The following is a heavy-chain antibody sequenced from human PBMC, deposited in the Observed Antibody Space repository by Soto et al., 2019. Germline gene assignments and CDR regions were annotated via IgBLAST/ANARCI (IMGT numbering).Heavy chain of an antibody. D-gene: IGHD7-27*01. Sequence: TLSLTCTVSGGSIISGGYSWSWIRQPPGKGLEWIGYIYHSGSTYYNPSLKSRVTISVDRSKNQFSLKLSSVTAADTAVYYCARARANWGLYGMDVWGQGTTVTVSS. J-gene: IGHJ6*02. CDR3: ARARANWGLYGMDV. CDR1: GGSIISGGYS. CDR2: IYHSGST. V-gene: IGHV4-30-2*01.